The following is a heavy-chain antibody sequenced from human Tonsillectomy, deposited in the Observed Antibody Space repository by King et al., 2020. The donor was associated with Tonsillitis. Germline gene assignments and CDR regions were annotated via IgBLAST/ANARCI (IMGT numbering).Heavy chain of an antibody. Sequence: QLVQSGGGVVQPGRSLRLSCAASGFTFSSYGMHWVRQAPGKGLEWVAVISYDGSNKYYADSVKGRFTISRDNSKNTVYLQMNSMRAEDTAVYYCAKNTAMAFDPWGQGTLVTVSS. D-gene: IGHD5-18*01. CDR2: ISYDGSNK. CDR1: GFTFSSYG. J-gene: IGHJ5*02. CDR3: AKNTAMAFDP. V-gene: IGHV3-30*18.